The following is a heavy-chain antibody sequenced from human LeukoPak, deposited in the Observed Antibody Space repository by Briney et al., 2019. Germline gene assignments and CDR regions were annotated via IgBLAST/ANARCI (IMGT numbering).Heavy chain of an antibody. CDR1: GFTFSSYA. V-gene: IGHV3-48*04. CDR3: ARMTTYDFWSDYYPY. D-gene: IGHD3-3*01. Sequence: GGSLRLSCAASGFTFSSYAMHWVRQAPGKGLEWVSYISSSGSTIYYADSVKGRFTISRDNAKNSLYLQMNSLRAEDTAVYYCARMTTYDFWSDYYPYWGQGTLVTVSS. CDR2: ISSSGSTI. J-gene: IGHJ4*02.